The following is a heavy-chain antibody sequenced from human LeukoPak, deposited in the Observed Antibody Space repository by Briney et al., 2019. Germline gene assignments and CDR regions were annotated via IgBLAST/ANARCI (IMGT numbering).Heavy chain of an antibody. CDR3: ARHKDWTFDY. V-gene: IGHV3-48*03. CDR1: GFTFSRYE. CDR2: ISRSGDTI. Sequence: GGSLRLSCAASGFTFSRYEMNWVRQAPGKGLEWVSYISRSGDTIYFADSVKGRFTISRDNAKNSLYLQMSSLRAEDTAVYYCARHKDWTFDYWGQGTLVTVSS. J-gene: IGHJ4*02. D-gene: IGHD3/OR15-3a*01.